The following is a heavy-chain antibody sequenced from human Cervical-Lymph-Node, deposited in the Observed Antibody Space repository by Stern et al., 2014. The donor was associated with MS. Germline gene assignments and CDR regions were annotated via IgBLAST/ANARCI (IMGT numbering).Heavy chain of an antibody. J-gene: IGHJ5*02. V-gene: IGHV1-69*09. Sequence: VQLVESGAEVKKPGSSVNVSCKASGGAFSSSFAVSWVRPAPGQGLEWMGRIIPIIGLPSDAQKFQTRLTITADKSSSTVYMELTSLTSEDSALYYCARGIVTNRPASTLHNLFDPWGQGTLVTVSS. CDR2: IIPIIGLP. D-gene: IGHD4-17*01. CDR1: GGAFSSSFA. CDR3: ARGIVTNRPASTLHNLFDP.